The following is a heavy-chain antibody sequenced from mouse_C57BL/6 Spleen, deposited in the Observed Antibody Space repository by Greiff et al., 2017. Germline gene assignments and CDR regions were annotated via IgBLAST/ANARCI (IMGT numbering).Heavy chain of an antibody. CDR3: AYYDSAY. J-gene: IGHJ3*01. D-gene: IGHD2-4*01. CDR2: IHPSDSDT. Sequence: QVQLQQPGAELVKPGASVKVSCKASDYTFTSYWMHWVKQRPGQGLEWIGRIHPSDSDTNYKQKFKGKDTLTVDKSSSTAYMQISSLTSEDSAVYYCAYYDSAYWGQGTLVTVSA. V-gene: IGHV1-74*01. CDR1: DYTFTSYW.